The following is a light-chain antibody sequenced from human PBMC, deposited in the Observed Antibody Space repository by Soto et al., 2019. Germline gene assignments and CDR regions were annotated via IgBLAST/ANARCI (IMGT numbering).Light chain of an antibody. Sequence: QSALAQPASVSGPPGQSITISCIGTSSDIGGYNYVSWYQQHPGKAPKLMIYEVSNRPSGVSFRFSGSKSGNTASLTISGLQAEDEADYYCSSYASSITYVFGTGTKVTVL. CDR1: SSDIGGYNY. V-gene: IGLV2-14*01. CDR3: SSYASSITYV. CDR2: EVS. J-gene: IGLJ1*01.